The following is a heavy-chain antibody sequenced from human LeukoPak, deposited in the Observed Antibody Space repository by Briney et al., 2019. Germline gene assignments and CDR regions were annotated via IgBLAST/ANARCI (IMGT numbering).Heavy chain of an antibody. CDR1: GFTFSSYR. CDR3: AMSSSWDGYFDY. J-gene: IGHJ4*02. Sequence: GGSLRLSCAASGFTFSSYRMDWVRQAPGKGLEWVSSISSSSSYIYYADSVKGRFTISRDNAKNSLYLQMNSLRAEDTAVYYCAMSSSWDGYFDYWGQGTLVTVSS. CDR2: ISSSSSYI. V-gene: IGHV3-21*01. D-gene: IGHD6-13*01.